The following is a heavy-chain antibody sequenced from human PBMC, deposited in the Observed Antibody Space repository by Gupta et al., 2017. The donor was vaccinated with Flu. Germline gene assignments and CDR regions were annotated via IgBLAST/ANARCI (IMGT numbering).Heavy chain of an antibody. J-gene: IGHJ4*02. CDR2: ISHRGTT. Sequence: GTWVRQPPGKGLEWSGEISHRGTTNYNPSLERRVTIFQDKSKSQFYLNLTSVTAADTAVYYCARFFQTGILDFWGQGSLVAVSS. V-gene: IGHV4-4*02. D-gene: IGHD3-10*01. CDR3: ARFFQTGILDF.